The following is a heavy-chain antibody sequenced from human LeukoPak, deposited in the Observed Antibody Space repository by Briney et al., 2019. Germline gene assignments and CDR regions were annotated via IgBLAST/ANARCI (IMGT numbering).Heavy chain of an antibody. V-gene: IGHV1-2*02. J-gene: IGHJ5*02. CDR2: INPNSGGT. D-gene: IGHD1-26*01. CDR3: ARAHLSGIQLVWFDP. Sequence: ASVKVSCKASGYTFTGYYMHWVRQAPGQGLEWMGWINPNSGGTNYAQKFQGRVTMTRDTSISTAYMELSRLRSDDTAVYYCARAHLSGIQLVWFDPWGQGTLVTVSS. CDR1: GYTFTGYY.